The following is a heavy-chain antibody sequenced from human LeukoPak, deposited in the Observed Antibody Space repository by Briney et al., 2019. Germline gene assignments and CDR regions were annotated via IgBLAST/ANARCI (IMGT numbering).Heavy chain of an antibody. CDR1: GGSISSYY. CDR3: ARGSSSPYYDFWSGYYTGIGVNWLDP. V-gene: IGHV4-59*01. CDR2: IYYSGST. D-gene: IGHD3-3*01. J-gene: IGHJ5*02. Sequence: SETLSLTCTVSGGSISSYYWSWIRQPPGKGLEWIGYIYYSGSTNYNPSLKSRVTISVDTSKNQFSLKLSSVTAADTAVYYCARGSSSPYYDFWSGYYTGIGVNWLDPWGQGTLVTVSS.